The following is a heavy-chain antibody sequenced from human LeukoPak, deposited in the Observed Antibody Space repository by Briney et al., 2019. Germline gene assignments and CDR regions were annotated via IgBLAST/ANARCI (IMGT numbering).Heavy chain of an antibody. V-gene: IGHV4-59*08. Sequence: SETLSLTCSVSPGSIGGFYWSWFRQPPGKGLEWIGYIFYTGETDYYPSFRSRGLISIDASKNQVSLRLTSVTAADTAVYYCARHAAGVELWFEFWGQGTLVTVSS. J-gene: IGHJ4*02. CDR1: PGSIGGFY. CDR3: ARHAAGVELWFEF. D-gene: IGHD2-21*01. CDR2: IFYTGET.